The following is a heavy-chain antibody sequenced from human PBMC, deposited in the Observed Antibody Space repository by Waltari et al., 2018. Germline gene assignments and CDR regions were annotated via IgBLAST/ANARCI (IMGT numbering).Heavy chain of an antibody. CDR3: TRGSQGFDP. CDR2: IGSAGDT. Sequence: EVQLVESGGGLVQPGGSLRLSCAASGFTFSSYDMHWVRQATGEGLWWVSTIGSAGDTYYPGSVKGRFTISRENAKNSLHLQMNSLRADDTAVYYCTRGSQGFDPWGQGTLVTVSS. V-gene: IGHV3-13*01. J-gene: IGHJ5*02. CDR1: GFTFSSYD.